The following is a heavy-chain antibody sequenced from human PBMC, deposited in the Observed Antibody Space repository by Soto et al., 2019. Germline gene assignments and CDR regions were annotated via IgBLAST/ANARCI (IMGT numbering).Heavy chain of an antibody. CDR1: GYSISSRNW. Sequence: QVQLQESGPGLVKPSDTLSLTCAVSGYSISSRNWWGWIRQPPGKGLEWIGYIYYSGTTYYNPSRKRRVTMSVDTSKNQFSLKLTSVTAVDTAVYYCARREIQGPIDYWGQGTLVTVSS. J-gene: IGHJ4*02. CDR2: IYYSGTT. CDR3: ARREIQGPIDY. D-gene: IGHD1-26*01. V-gene: IGHV4-28*01.